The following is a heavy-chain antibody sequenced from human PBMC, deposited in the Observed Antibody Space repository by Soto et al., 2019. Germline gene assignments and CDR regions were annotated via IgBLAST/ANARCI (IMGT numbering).Heavy chain of an antibody. Sequence: PSETLSLTCTVSVGSVSSGSYYWRWIRQPPGTGLEWIGYIYYSGSTNYNPSLKSRVTISVDTSKNQFSLKLSSVTAADTAVYYCARVGDFWSGYYEYYFDYWGQGTMVTVSS. CDR1: VGSVSSGSYY. CDR2: IYYSGST. V-gene: IGHV4-61*01. CDR3: ARVGDFWSGYYEYYFDY. D-gene: IGHD3-3*01. J-gene: IGHJ4*02.